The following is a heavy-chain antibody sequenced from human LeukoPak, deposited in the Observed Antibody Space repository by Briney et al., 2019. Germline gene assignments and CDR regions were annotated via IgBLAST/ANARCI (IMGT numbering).Heavy chain of an antibody. CDR2: ISSGSSTI. CDR1: GLTFSSYS. V-gene: IGHV3-48*01. J-gene: IGHJ4*02. CDR3: AKDADY. Sequence: GGSLRVSCAASGLTFSSYSMSWVRGAPGKGLEWVSYISSGSSTIYYADSVKGRFTISRDNAKNSLYPQMNSLRAEDTAVYYCAKDADYWGQGTLVTVSS.